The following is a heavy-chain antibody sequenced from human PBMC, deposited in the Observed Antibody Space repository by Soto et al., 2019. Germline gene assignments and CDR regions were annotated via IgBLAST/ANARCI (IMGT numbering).Heavy chain of an antibody. CDR1: GGSFSGYY. Sequence: PLETLSLTCAVSGGSFSGYYWSWIRQPPGKGLEWIGEIMHSGTSNYNPSLESRLTMSVDTSKNQVSLELSSMTAADTAVYYCARVKTGTLPYYFDFWGQGTRVTVSS. J-gene: IGHJ4*02. V-gene: IGHV4-34*12. D-gene: IGHD1-1*01. CDR2: IMHSGTS. CDR3: ARVKTGTLPYYFDF.